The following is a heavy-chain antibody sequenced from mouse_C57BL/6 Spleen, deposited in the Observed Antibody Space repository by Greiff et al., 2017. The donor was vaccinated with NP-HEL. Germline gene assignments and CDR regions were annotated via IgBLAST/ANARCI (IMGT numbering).Heavy chain of an antibody. D-gene: IGHD1-1*02. V-gene: IGHV1-26*01. J-gene: IGHJ1*03. CDR1: GYTFTDYY. CDR2: INPNNGGT. CDR3: ARVGGYYWYFDV. Sequence: VQLHQSGPELVKPGASVKISCTASGYTFTDYYMTWVQQSPGKSLEWIGDINPNNGGTSYNQKFKGKATLTVDKSSNTAYMELRRLTSEDSAVYYWARVGGYYWYFDVWGTGTTVTVSS.